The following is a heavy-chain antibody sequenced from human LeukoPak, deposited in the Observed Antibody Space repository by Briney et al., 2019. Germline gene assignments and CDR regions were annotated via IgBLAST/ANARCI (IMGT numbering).Heavy chain of an antibody. V-gene: IGHV3-33*06. D-gene: IGHD6-13*01. CDR3: AKVGPGIAAAGTHFGAFDI. CDR2: KWYDGSNK. CDR1: GFTFSSYG. Sequence: PGRSLRLSCAASGFTFSSYGMHWVPQATGKGLGWVEAKWYDGSNKYYADSVKGRFTISRDNSKNTLYLQMNSLRAEDTAVYYCAKVGPGIAAAGTHFGAFDIWGQGTMVTVSS. J-gene: IGHJ3*02.